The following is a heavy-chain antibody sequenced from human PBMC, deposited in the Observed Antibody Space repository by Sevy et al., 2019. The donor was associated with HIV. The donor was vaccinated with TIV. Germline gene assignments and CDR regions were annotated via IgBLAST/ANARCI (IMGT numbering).Heavy chain of an antibody. J-gene: IGHJ5*02. Sequence: GGSLRLSCAASGFTFNFHGMHWVRQAPGKGLEWVAFIWHDGSNKYMADSVKGRFTISRDNSKNTLFLPMNSLTVEDTAVYYCARETDNSASWLDPWGQGTLVTVSS. D-gene: IGHD4-4*01. CDR1: GFTFNFHG. CDR3: ARETDNSASWLDP. V-gene: IGHV3-30*02. CDR2: IWHDGSNK.